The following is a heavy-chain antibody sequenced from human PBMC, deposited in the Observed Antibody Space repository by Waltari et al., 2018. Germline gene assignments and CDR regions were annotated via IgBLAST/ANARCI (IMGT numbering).Heavy chain of an antibody. D-gene: IGHD6-19*01. V-gene: IGHV3-30*18. CDR1: GFTFSSYG. Sequence: QVQLVESGGGVVQPGRSLRLSCAASGFTFSSYGIHWVRQAPGKGLEWVAVIWYDGSNKYYADSVKGRFTISRDNSKNTLYLQMNSLRAEDTAMYYCAKDEGVAVAGLFDYWGQGTLVTVSS. CDR2: IWYDGSNK. CDR3: AKDEGVAVAGLFDY. J-gene: IGHJ4*02.